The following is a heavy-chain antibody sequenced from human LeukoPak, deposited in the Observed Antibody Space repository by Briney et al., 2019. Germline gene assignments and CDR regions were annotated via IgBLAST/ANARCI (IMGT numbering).Heavy chain of an antibody. V-gene: IGHV4-59*01. D-gene: IGHD2-2*01. CDR1: GGSISSYY. J-gene: IGHJ5*02. CDR3: ARAPSYCSSSSCYVMAFDP. CDR2: IYYSGSI. Sequence: PSETLSLTCTVSGGSISSYYWSWIRQPPGKGLEWIGYIYYSGSINYNPSLKSRVTISIDTSKKQFSLRLRSVTAADTAVYYCARAPSYCSSSSCYVMAFDPWGQGTLVTVSS.